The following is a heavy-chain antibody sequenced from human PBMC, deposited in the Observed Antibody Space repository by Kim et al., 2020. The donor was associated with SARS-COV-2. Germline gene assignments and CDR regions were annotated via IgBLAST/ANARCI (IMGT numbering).Heavy chain of an antibody. V-gene: IGHV1-18*04. CDR2: ISAYNGNT. J-gene: IGHJ4*02. CDR1: GYTFTSYG. CDR3: ARLVAPGDYRGNFDY. Sequence: ASVKVSCKASGYTFTSYGISWVRQAPGQGLEWMGWISAYNGNTNYAQKLQGRVTMTTDTSTSTAYMELRSLRSDDTAVYYCARLVAPGDYRGNFDYWGQGTLVTVSS. D-gene: IGHD4-17*01.